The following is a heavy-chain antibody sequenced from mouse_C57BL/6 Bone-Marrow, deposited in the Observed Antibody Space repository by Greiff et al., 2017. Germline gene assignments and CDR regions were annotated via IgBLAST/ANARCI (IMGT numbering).Heavy chain of an antibody. D-gene: IGHD1-1*01. CDR1: GFSLSTSGMG. Sequence: QVTLKVSGPGILQSSQTLSLTCSFSGFSLSTSGMGVSWIRQPSGKGLEWLAHIYWDDDKRYNPSLKSRLTISKDTSRNQVFLKITSVDTADTATYYCARRNNYYGSSYWYFDVWGTGTTVTVSS. CDR2: IYWDDDK. V-gene: IGHV8-12*01. J-gene: IGHJ1*03. CDR3: ARRNNYYGSSYWYFDV.